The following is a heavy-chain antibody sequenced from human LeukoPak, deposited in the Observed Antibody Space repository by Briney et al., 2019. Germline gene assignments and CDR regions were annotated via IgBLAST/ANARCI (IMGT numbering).Heavy chain of an antibody. D-gene: IGHD3-22*01. CDR2: ISWNSGGI. CDR3: AKGIKYYYDSSGIDY. V-gene: IGHV3-9*03. Sequence: GRSLRLSCAASGFTFDDYAMHWVRQAPGKGLEWVSGISWNSGGIGYADSVKGRFTISRDNAKNSLYLQMNSLRAEDMALYYCAKGIKYYYDSSGIDYWGQGTLVTVSS. CDR1: GFTFDDYA. J-gene: IGHJ4*02.